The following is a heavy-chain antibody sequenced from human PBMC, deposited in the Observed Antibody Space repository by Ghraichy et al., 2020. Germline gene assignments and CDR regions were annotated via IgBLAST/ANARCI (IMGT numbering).Heavy chain of an antibody. J-gene: IGHJ6*02. CDR2: INHSGST. V-gene: IGHV4-34*01. Sequence: LSLTCAVYGRSFSGYYWSWIRQPPGKGLEWIGEINHSGSTNYNPSLKSRVTISVDTSKNQFSLKLSSVTAADTAVYYCARGPSYGMDVWGQGTTVTVSS. CDR3: ARGPSYGMDV. CDR1: GRSFSGYY.